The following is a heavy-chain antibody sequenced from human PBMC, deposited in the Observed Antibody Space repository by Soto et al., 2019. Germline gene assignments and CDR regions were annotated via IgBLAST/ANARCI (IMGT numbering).Heavy chain of an antibody. J-gene: IGHJ6*02. Sequence: QVQLVESGGGVVQPGRSLRLSCAASGFTFSSYGMHWVRQAPGKGLEWVAVIWYDGSKKYYADSVKGRFTISRHNSKPTLYLQMNGLRAEDTAVYYCASEYCSGGRCYYYGMDVCGQGTTVTVSS. CDR1: GFTFSSYG. CDR3: ASEYCSGGRCYYYGMDV. CDR2: IWYDGSKK. V-gene: IGHV3-33*01. D-gene: IGHD2-15*01.